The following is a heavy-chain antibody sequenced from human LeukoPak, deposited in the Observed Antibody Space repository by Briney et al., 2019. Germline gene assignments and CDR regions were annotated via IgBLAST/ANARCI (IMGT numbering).Heavy chain of an antibody. V-gene: IGHV3-23*01. D-gene: IGHD4-23*01. CDR3: AKDMGYGGNIARYFDY. J-gene: IGHJ4*02. CDR2: INGGGSST. CDR1: GFTFSRYA. Sequence: GGSLRLSCAASGFTFSRYAMNWVRQAPGEGLEWVSAINGGGSSTYYADSVKGRFTISRDNSKNSLYLQMNSLRAEDTALYYCAKDMGYGGNIARYFDYWGQGTLVTVSS.